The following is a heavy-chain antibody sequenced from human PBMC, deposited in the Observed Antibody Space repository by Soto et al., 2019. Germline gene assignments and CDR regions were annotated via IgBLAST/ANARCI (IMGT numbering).Heavy chain of an antibody. CDR2: IYYSGST. CDR1: GGSISSYY. D-gene: IGHD1-7*01. CDR3: AREWRTGTTGLDY. V-gene: IGHV4-59*01. J-gene: IGHJ4*02. Sequence: SETLSLTCTVSGGSISSYYWSWIRQPPGKGLEWIGYIYYSGSTNYNPSLKSRVTISVDTSKNQFSLKLSSVTAADTAVYYCAREWRTGTTGLDYWGQRTLVTVSS.